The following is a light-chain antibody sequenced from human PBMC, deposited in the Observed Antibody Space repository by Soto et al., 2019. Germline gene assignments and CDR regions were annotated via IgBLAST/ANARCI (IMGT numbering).Light chain of an antibody. CDR1: SSDVGYYNL. CDR3: CSYAGSSTYVV. V-gene: IGLV2-23*02. J-gene: IGLJ2*01. CDR2: EVS. Sequence: QSVLTQPASVSGSPGQSITISCTGTSSDVGYYNLVSWYQQHPGKAPKLIIYEVSNRPSGVSNRFSGSKSGNTASLTISGLQAEDEADYYCCSYAGSSTYVVFGGGTKLTVL.